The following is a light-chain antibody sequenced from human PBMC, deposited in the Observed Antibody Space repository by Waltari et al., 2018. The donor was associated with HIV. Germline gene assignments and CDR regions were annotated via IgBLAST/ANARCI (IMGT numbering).Light chain of an antibody. CDR2: EVS. Sequence: QSALTQPASVSGSPGQSMTISCTGTSSDFGSYNLVSWYQQHPGKAPKLIIYEVSKRPSGVSNRFSGSKSGNTASLTISVLQADDEADYYCCSYAGTSTVVFGGGTKLTVL. CDR1: SSDFGSYNL. CDR3: CSYAGTSTVV. J-gene: IGLJ2*01. V-gene: IGLV2-23*02.